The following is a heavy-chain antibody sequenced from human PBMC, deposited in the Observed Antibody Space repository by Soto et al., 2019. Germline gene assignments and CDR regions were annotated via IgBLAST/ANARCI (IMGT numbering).Heavy chain of an antibody. CDR1: GFTFSNAW. J-gene: IGHJ5*02. D-gene: IGHD1-26*01. Sequence: EVQLVESGGGLVKPGGSLRLSCAASGFTFSNAWMNWVRQAPGKGLEWVGRIKSKTDGGTTDYAAPVKGRFTISRDDSKNTLYLQMNSLKTEDTAVYYCTTRPIRIVGATSEVVADPWGQGTLVTVSS. CDR3: TTRPIRIVGATSEVVADP. V-gene: IGHV3-15*07. CDR2: IKSKTDGGTT.